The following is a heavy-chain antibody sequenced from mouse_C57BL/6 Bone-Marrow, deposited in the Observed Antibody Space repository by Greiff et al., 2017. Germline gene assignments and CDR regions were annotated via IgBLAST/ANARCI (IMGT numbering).Heavy chain of an antibody. CDR2: IYPRDGST. Sequence: VQLQQSGPELVKPGASVKLSCKASGYTFTSYDINWVKQRPGQGLEWIGWIYPRDGSTKYYEKFKVKVTLTVDTSSSTAYMELHSRTSADSAVYVWARIEFYGSSGDLYFDIWGTGTTVTVSS. J-gene: IGHJ1*03. CDR3: ARIEFYGSSGDLYFDI. CDR1: GYTFTSYD. V-gene: IGHV1-85*01. D-gene: IGHD1-1*01.